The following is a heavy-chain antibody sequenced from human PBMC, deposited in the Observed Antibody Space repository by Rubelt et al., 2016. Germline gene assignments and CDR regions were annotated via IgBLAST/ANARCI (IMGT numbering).Heavy chain of an antibody. J-gene: IGHJ4*02. CDR2: IDYSGST. D-gene: IGHD4-17*01. V-gene: IGHV4-39*01. CDR1: GDSISSNSFY. Sequence: QLQLQESGPGLVQPSETLSLTCTISGDSISSNSFYWGWIRQPPGKGLEWIGSIDYSGSTYSNPSLRSRVTISVDTSKNQFSLKLSSVTAADTAVYYCARHAFIVTTGSFWDYWGQGTLITVSS. CDR3: ARHAFIVTTGSFWDY.